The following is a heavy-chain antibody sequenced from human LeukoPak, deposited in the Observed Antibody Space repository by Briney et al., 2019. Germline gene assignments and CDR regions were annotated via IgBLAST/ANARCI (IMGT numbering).Heavy chain of an antibody. D-gene: IGHD3-22*01. CDR2: INQDGSEK. V-gene: IGHV3-7*01. CDR3: ARESNYYEFDY. CDR1: GFTYSSFW. J-gene: IGHJ4*02. Sequence: GGSLRLSCEVSGFTYSSFWMNWIRQAPGKGLEWVANINQDGSEKYYVDSVKGRFTISRDNAKNSLYLQMNSLRAEDTAVYYCARESNYYEFDYWGQGTLVTVSS.